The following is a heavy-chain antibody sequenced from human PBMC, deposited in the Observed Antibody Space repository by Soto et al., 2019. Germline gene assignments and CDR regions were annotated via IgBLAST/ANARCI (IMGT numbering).Heavy chain of an antibody. Sequence: EVQLLESGGGLVQPGGSLRLSCAGSGFTFSSYAMTWVRQAPGKGLEWVSTLSDNGGHTYYADSVKGWFTISRDNSKNTLYLQMNSLRAEDTAAYYCAKDSQSVLVSAARVYGMDVWGQGTTVTVSS. CDR2: LSDNGGHT. D-gene: IGHD2-2*01. CDR1: GFTFSSYA. CDR3: AKDSQSVLVSAARVYGMDV. J-gene: IGHJ6*02. V-gene: IGHV3-23*01.